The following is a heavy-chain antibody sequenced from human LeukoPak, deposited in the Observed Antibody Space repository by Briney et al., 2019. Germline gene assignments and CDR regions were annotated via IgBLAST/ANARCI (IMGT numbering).Heavy chain of an antibody. CDR1: GFTFSSYG. V-gene: IGHV3-30*03. CDR2: ISYDGSNK. CDR3: ATGGSYCGGDCYSPFDY. Sequence: GRSLRLSCAASGFTFSSYGMHWVRQAPGKGLEWVAVISYDGSNKYYADSVKGRFTISRDNSKNTLYLQMNSLRAEDTAVYYCATGGSYCGGDCYSPFDYWGQGTLVTVSS. D-gene: IGHD2-21*02. J-gene: IGHJ4*02.